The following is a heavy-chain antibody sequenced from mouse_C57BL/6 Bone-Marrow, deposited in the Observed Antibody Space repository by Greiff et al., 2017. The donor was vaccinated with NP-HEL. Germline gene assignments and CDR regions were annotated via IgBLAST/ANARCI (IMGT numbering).Heavy chain of an antibody. CDR3: TTQDLYYDYDGWYFDV. CDR2: IDPENGDT. V-gene: IGHV14-4*01. CDR1: GFNIKDDY. Sequence: DVQLQESGAELVRPGASVKLSCTASGFNIKDDYMHWVKQRPEQGLEWIGWIDPENGDTEYASKFQGKATITADTSSNTAYLQLSSLTSEDTAVYYCTTQDLYYDYDGWYFDVWGTGTTVTVSS. D-gene: IGHD2-4*01. J-gene: IGHJ1*03.